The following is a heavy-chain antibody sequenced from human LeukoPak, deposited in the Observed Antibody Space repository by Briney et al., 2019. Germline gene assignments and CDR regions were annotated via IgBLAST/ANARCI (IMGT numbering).Heavy chain of an antibody. CDR3: AKDLFDYDSSGYPDY. CDR2: ISYDGSNK. CDR1: GFTFSSYG. V-gene: IGHV3-30*18. J-gene: IGHJ4*02. D-gene: IGHD3-22*01. Sequence: GRSLRLSCAASGFTFSSYGMHWARQAPGKGLEWVAVISYDGSNKYYADSVKGRFTISRDNSKNTLYLQMNSLRAEDTAVYYCAKDLFDYDSSGYPDYWGQGTLVTVSS.